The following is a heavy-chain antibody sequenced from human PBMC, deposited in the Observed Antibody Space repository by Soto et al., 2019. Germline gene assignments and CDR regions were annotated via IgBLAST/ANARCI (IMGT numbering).Heavy chain of an antibody. CDR3: ARQIYGSDTGPNFQYYFDT. J-gene: IGHJ4*02. V-gene: IGHV5-10-1*01. CDR2: IDPSDSQT. CDR1: RYSFAGYW. Sequence: VESLKISCNGSRYSFAGYWITWVRQKPGKGLEWMGRIDPSDSQTYYSPSFRGHVSISATKSITTVFLQWSRLRASDTPIYSCARQIYGSDTGPNFQYYFDTWRQRTPGTVSS. D-gene: IGHD5-18*01.